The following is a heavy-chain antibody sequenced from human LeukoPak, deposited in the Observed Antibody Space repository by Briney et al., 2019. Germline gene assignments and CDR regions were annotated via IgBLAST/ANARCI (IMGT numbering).Heavy chain of an antibody. J-gene: IGHJ4*02. CDR1: GGAISSSSYY. D-gene: IGHD1-26*01. CDR2: MYYSGST. CDR3: ARQSGGSFDY. Sequence: SETLSLTCTVSGGAISSSSYYWGWSRQPPGKGLECIGSMYYSGSTYYNPSLKSRVTISVDTSKNQFSLQLSSVTAADTAVYYCARQSGGSFDYWGQGTLVTVSS. V-gene: IGHV4-39*01.